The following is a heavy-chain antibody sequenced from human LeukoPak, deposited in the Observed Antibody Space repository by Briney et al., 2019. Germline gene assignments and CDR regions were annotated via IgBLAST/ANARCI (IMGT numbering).Heavy chain of an antibody. CDR1: GGSFSGYF. V-gene: IGHV4-34*01. Sequence: SETLSLTCDLYGGSFSGYFWTWIRQSPGEGLEWIGEINHSGSANYNPSLKSRVTISLDTSKRQFSLKLTSVTAADTAVYYCASGVSYGLLDYWGQGTLVTVSS. D-gene: IGHD5-18*01. J-gene: IGHJ4*02. CDR3: ASGVSYGLLDY. CDR2: INHSGSA.